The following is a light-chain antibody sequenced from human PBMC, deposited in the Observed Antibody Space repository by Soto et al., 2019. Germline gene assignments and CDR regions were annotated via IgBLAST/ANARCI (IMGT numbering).Light chain of an antibody. CDR1: QSLDSRY. CDR3: QHYDASQWT. CDR2: GTS. V-gene: IGKV3-20*01. Sequence: EIVLTQSPGTLSLAPGERATLSCRASQSLDSRYFSWYQQIPGQAPRLLMYGTSSRATGIPDRFSGSGSGTDFTLTISRLEPEDFAVYYCQHYDASQWTFGQGTRWIS. J-gene: IGKJ1*01.